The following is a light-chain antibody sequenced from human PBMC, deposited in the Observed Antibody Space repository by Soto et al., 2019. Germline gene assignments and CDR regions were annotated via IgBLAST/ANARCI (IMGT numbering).Light chain of an antibody. CDR3: QQYGSSPL. Sequence: IVFRQCPSTLSLSPGERATLSCRASQSVSSSYLAWYQQKPGQAPRLLIYGASSRATGIPDRFSGSGSGTDFTLTISRLEPEDFAVYYCQQYGSSPLFGQGTKVDIK. CDR2: GAS. J-gene: IGKJ1*01. CDR1: QSVSSSY. V-gene: IGKV3-20*01.